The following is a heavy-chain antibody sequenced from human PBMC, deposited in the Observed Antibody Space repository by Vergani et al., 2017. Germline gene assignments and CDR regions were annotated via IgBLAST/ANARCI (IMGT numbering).Heavy chain of an antibody. Sequence: QVRLEESGPGLVKPSETLSLTCSVSGYSIGRGFYWAWMRQSPGEGLQWLTSIHNRWKTYHNPSLKSRVFVSLDTSKNRFSLNLTSVTATDTAVYYCSRSQGDYWYFDLWGPGSLVTVSS. CDR2: IHNRWKT. CDR3: SRSQGDYWYFDL. D-gene: IGHD2-21*01. CDR1: GYSIGRGFY. J-gene: IGHJ2*01. V-gene: IGHV4-38-2*01.